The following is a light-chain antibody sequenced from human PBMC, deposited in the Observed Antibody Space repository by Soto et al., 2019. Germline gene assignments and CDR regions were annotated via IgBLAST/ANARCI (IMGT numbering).Light chain of an antibody. Sequence: QSVLTQPASVSGSPGQSITISCTGTNSDVGSYNYVSWYQQHPGKAPKLMIYDVSNRPSGVSNRFSGSKSGNTASLTISGLQAEDEADYYCSSYTSSSTHVVFGGGTQLTVL. CDR2: DVS. V-gene: IGLV2-14*01. CDR1: NSDVGSYNY. CDR3: SSYTSSSTHVV. J-gene: IGLJ2*01.